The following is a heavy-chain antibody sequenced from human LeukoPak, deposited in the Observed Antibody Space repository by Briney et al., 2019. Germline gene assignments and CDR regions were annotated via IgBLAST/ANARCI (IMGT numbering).Heavy chain of an antibody. CDR3: ARDCCSGGSCYLFDY. Sequence: PSETLSLTCTVSGGSISSYYWSWIRQPAGKGLEWIGRIYTSGSTSYNPSLKSRVTMSVDTSKNQFSLKLSSVTAADTAVYYCARDCCSGGSCYLFDYWGQGTLVTVSS. J-gene: IGHJ4*02. V-gene: IGHV4-4*07. CDR2: IYTSGST. CDR1: GGSISSYY. D-gene: IGHD2-15*01.